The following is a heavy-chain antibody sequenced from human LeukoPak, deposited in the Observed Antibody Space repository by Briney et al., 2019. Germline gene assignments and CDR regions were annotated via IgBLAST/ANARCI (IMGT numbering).Heavy chain of an antibody. D-gene: IGHD3-22*01. J-gene: IGHJ4*02. CDR3: ARRVIVVGLDY. CDR2: ISRSGSTI. V-gene: IGHV3-48*03. CDR1: GFTFSSYE. Sequence: GGSLRLSCAASGFTFSSYEMNWVRQAPGKGLEWVSYISRSGSTIYYADSVKGRFTISRDNAKSSLYLQMNSLRAEDTAVYYCARRVIVVGLDYWGQGTLVTVSS.